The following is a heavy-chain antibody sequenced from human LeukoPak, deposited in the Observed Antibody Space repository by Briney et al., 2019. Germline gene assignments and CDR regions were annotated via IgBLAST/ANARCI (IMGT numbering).Heavy chain of an antibody. CDR2: IGSSGTNI. V-gene: IGHV3-48*03. Sequence: PGGSLRLSCAASGFTFSSYEMNWVRQAPGKGLEWVSYIGSSGTNIYYADSVKGRLTISRDNARNSLYLQMNSLRAEDTAVYYCARDSSGYYSPFDYWGQGTLVTVSS. CDR1: GFTFSSYE. CDR3: ARDSSGYYSPFDY. D-gene: IGHD3-22*01. J-gene: IGHJ4*02.